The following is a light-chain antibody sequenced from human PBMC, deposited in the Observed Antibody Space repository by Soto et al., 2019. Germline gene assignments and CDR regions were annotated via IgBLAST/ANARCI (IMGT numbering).Light chain of an antibody. CDR1: QSVSSSY. CDR3: QQCGSSPWT. V-gene: IGKV3-20*01. J-gene: IGKJ1*01. Sequence: LSQPPGTLPLSPGERDTLSCSASQSVSSSYLAWYQQKPGQAPRLLIYAASSRATGIPDRFSGGGSGTDFTLTISRLEPEDFAVYYCQQCGSSPWTFGQGTKVDIK. CDR2: AAS.